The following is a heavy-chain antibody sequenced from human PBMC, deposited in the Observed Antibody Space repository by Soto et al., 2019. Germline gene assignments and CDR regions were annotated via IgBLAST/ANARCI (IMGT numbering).Heavy chain of an antibody. CDR2: IKQDGSEQ. CDR3: AREAV. Sequence: EVQLVESGGGLVQPGGSLRLSCAASGFTFSGYWMSWVRQAPGKGLEWVANIKQDGSEQFYVYSVKGRFTISRDNAKNSLYLQMHSLRAEDAAVYYCAREAVWGQGTTVTVSS. J-gene: IGHJ6*02. V-gene: IGHV3-7*05. CDR1: GFTFSGYW.